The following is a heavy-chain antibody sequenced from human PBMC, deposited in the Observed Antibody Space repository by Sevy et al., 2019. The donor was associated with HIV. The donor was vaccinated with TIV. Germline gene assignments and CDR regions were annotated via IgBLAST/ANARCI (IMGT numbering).Heavy chain of an antibody. V-gene: IGHV4-59*07. CDR2: IYHSGST. CDR3: ARGRYFDTSGLHFDN. Sequence: SDTLSLTCTVSGDSISNYYWSWIRQPPGKGLEWLGYIYHSGSTNYNPSLKSRVTLSLDTSKKQFSLKLTSVTAADTAVYYCARGRYFDTSGLHFDNWGQGALVTVSS. D-gene: IGHD3-22*01. J-gene: IGHJ4*02. CDR1: GDSISNYY.